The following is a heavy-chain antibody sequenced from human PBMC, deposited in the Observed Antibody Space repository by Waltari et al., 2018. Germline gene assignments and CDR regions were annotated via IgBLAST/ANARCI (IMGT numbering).Heavy chain of an antibody. D-gene: IGHD4-17*01. CDR1: GGSFSGYY. J-gene: IGHJ5*02. CDR3: ARGVRANNWFDP. V-gene: IGHV4-34*01. CDR2: INHSGSP. Sequence: QVQLQQWGAGLLKPSETLSLTCAVYGGSFSGYYWSWLRQPPGKGLEWIGEINHSGSPNYNPSHKSRVTISVDTSKNQFALKLSSVTAADTAVYYWARGVRANNWFDPWGQGTLVTVSS.